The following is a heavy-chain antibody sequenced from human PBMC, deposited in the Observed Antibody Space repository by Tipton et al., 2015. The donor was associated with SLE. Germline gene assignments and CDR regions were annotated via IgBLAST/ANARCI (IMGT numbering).Heavy chain of an antibody. CDR3: AKARGAAQH. J-gene: IGHJ1*01. V-gene: IGHV3-48*03. CDR1: GFTFSSYW. Sequence: LRLSCAASGFTFSSYWMTWVRQAPGKGLDWVSYINSRGSAIYYADSVRGRFTISRDNAKNSLYLQMNSLRVEDTALYYCAKARGAAQHWGQGTLVTVSS. CDR2: INSRGSAI.